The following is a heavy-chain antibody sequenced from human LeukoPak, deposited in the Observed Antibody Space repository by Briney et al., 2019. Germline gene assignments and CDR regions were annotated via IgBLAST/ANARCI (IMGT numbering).Heavy chain of an antibody. Sequence: SETLSLTCTASGGSISSYYWSWIRQPPGKGLEWIGYIYYSGSTNYNPSLKSRVTISVDTSKNQFSLKLSSVTAADTAVYYCASEYCSGGSCYYFDYWGQGTLVTVSS. CDR2: IYYSGST. D-gene: IGHD2-15*01. V-gene: IGHV4-59*01. CDR1: GGSISSYY. J-gene: IGHJ4*02. CDR3: ASEYCSGGSCYYFDY.